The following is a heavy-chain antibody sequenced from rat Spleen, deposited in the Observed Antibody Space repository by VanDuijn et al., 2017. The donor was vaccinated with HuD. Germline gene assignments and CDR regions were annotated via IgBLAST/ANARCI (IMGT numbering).Heavy chain of an antibody. CDR2: ISSGGGGT. D-gene: IGHD1-9*01. CDR1: GFTFSDYY. CDR3: VRHGYTRYYFDY. Sequence: EVQLVESGGVLVQPGRSMKLSCAASGFTFSDYYMAWVRQAPKKGLDWVASISSGGGGTYYADSVEGRFTISRDNAKSTLYLQMDSLRSEDTASYYCVRHGYTRYYFDYWGQGVMVTVSS. V-gene: IGHV5-22*01. J-gene: IGHJ2*01.